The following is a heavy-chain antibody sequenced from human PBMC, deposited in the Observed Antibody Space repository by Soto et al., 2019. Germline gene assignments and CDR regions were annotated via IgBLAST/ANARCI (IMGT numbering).Heavy chain of an antibody. D-gene: IGHD3-16*01. Sequence: EVQLVESGGGLVQPGGSLRLSCAASGFTFSSYWMSWVRQAPGKGLEWVANIKQNGSEKYYADSVKGRFTISRDNAKNSLYLQMNSLRAEDTAVYYCARAQSFYRSYVFAFDYWGQGTLVTVSS. V-gene: IGHV3-7*05. J-gene: IGHJ4*02. CDR1: GFTFSSYW. CDR3: ARAQSFYRSYVFAFDY. CDR2: IKQNGSEK.